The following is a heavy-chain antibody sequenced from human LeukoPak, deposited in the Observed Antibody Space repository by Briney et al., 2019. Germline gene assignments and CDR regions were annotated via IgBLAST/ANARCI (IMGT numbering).Heavy chain of an antibody. J-gene: IGHJ4*02. V-gene: IGHV4-34*01. D-gene: IGHD3-22*01. CDR3: ARGSSGYYPY. CDR1: GGSFSGYY. CDR2: ISHSGST. Sequence: PSETLSLTCAVYGGSFSGYYWSWIRQPPGKGLEWIGYISHSGSTNYNPSLKSRVTISTDTSKNQFSLKLSSVTTADTAVYYCARGSSGYYPYWGRGTLVTVSS.